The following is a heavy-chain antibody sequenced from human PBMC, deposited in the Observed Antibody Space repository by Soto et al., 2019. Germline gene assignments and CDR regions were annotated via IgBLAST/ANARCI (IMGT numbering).Heavy chain of an antibody. Sequence: EVQLVESGGDLVQPGRSLRLSCAASGFLLSSNYMSWVRQAPGKGLEWVSIIYSGSNTHYADSVKGRFTISRDNSRNTLYLQMNNLRVEDTAVYYCARGFRVEGAYGAGAFFDSWGQGTLVTVSS. CDR3: ARGFRVEGAYGAGAFFDS. J-gene: IGHJ4*02. CDR1: GFLLSSNY. V-gene: IGHV3-66*01. D-gene: IGHD1-26*01. CDR2: IYSGSNT.